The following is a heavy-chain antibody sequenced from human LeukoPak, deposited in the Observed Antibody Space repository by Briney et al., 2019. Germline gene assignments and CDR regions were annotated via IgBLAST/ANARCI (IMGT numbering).Heavy chain of an antibody. CDR1: GGSISSYY. CDR3: ARHVHNREFDY. Sequence: SETLSLTCTVSGGSISSYYWTWIRQPPGKGLEWIGYIYYSGSSGSNNYNPSLKSRVTISIDTSKNQLSLKLSSVTAADTAVYYCARHVHNREFDYWGQGALVTVSS. CDR2: IYYSGSSGSN. D-gene: IGHD1-14*01. J-gene: IGHJ4*02. V-gene: IGHV4-59*08.